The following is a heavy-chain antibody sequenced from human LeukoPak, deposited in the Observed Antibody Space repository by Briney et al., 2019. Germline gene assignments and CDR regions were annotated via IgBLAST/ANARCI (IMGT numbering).Heavy chain of an antibody. D-gene: IGHD6-13*01. Sequence: SETLSLTCTVSGGSIGSSDSFWGWIRQPPGKGLEWIGSIYYSGTTYYNPSLKSRLTISVDTSKNHFSLKLTSVTAADTAVYYCARDVVAAAGTWDYWGQGTLVTVSS. CDR1: GGSIGSSDSF. CDR3: ARDVVAAAGTWDY. V-gene: IGHV4-39*07. J-gene: IGHJ4*02. CDR2: IYYSGTT.